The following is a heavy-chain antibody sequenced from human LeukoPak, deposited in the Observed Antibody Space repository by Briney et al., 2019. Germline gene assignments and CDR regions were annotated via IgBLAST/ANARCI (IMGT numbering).Heavy chain of an antibody. CDR3: AKRYYYDSSGYYYDYPSDAFDI. D-gene: IGHD3-22*01. J-gene: IGHJ3*02. CDR2: ISSSSSYI. CDR1: GFTFSDYY. Sequence: GGSLRLSCAASGFTFSDYYMSWIRQAPGKGLEWVSSISSSSSYIYYADSVKGRFTISRDNAKNSLYLQMNSLRAEGTAVYYCAKRYYYDSSGYYYDYPSDAFDIWGQGTMVTVSS. V-gene: IGHV3-11*06.